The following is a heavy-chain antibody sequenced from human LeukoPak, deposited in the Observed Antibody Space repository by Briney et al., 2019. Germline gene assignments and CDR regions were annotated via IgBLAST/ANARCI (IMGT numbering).Heavy chain of an antibody. CDR2: VSGSGGAT. CDR1: GLTFSSFA. Sequence: GGSLRLSCAASGLTFSSFAMRWVRQAPGKGLEWVSSVSGSGGATYYADSVKGRFTISRDNSKNTLFLQMSSLRVEDTAIYYCGKEGTYYKSKGFYTHGGQGTLVAVPS. V-gene: IGHV3-23*01. CDR3: GKEGTYYKSKGFYTH. J-gene: IGHJ4*02. D-gene: IGHD3-10*01.